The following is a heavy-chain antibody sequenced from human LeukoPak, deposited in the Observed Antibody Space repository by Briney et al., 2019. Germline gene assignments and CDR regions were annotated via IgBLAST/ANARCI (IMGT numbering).Heavy chain of an antibody. D-gene: IGHD3-22*01. V-gene: IGHV3-21*01. CDR3: AREHSSGRSFDF. J-gene: IGHJ4*02. Sequence: GGSLRLSCAASGFTFSIYSRNWVRQAPGKGLECVSSISGSSTYIDYADSVKGRFTISRDNAKNALYLQMDSPRAEDTAVYYCAREHSSGRSFDFWGPRTLVAVSS. CDR1: GFTFSIYS. CDR2: ISGSSTYI.